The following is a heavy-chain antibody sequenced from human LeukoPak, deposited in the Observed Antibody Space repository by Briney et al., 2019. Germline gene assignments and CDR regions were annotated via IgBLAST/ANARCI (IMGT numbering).Heavy chain of an antibody. Sequence: GGSLRLPCAASGFTFSSYWMHWVRHATGKGLVWVSRIKSDGSTNYADSVHGRFTISTDNAKNTVSLQMNSLRADDTGVYYCARAPSEIGGYYPEYFRHWGQGTLVTVSS. V-gene: IGHV3-74*01. J-gene: IGHJ1*01. D-gene: IGHD3-22*01. CDR3: ARAPSEIGGYYPEYFRH. CDR2: IKSDGST. CDR1: GFTFSSYW.